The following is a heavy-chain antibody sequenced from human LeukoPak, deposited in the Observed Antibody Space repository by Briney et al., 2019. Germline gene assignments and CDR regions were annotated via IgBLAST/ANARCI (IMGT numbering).Heavy chain of an antibody. J-gene: IGHJ5*02. V-gene: IGHV1-18*01. D-gene: IGHD2-15*01. CDR3: ARDADIVVVVAVPFDP. Sequence: ASVKVSCKASGYTFTSYGISWVRQAPGQGLEWMGWIYSYNGNTNYAQKLQGRVTMTTDTSTSTAYMELRSLRSDDTAVYYCARDADIVVVVAVPFDPWGQGTLVTVSS. CDR2: IYSYNGNT. CDR1: GYTFTSYG.